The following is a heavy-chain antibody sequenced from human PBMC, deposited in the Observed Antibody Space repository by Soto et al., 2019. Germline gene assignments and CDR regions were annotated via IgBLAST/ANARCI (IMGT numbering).Heavy chain of an antibody. Sequence: EVQLLESGGGLVQPGGSLRLSCAASGFTFSNYAMDWVRQAPGGGLESIASISNSGDRTYYTGSVKGRFTISRDNSKNTLYLQMNALRAEDSATYYCARILEPCIISFYYGLDVWGQGTTVAVS. D-gene: IGHD3-10*01. CDR3: ARILEPCIISFYYGLDV. V-gene: IGHV3-23*01. CDR1: GFTFSNYA. CDR2: ISNSGDRT. J-gene: IGHJ6*02.